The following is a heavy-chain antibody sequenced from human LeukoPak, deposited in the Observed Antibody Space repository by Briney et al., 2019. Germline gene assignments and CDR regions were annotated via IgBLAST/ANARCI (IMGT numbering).Heavy chain of an antibody. CDR3: ARDDTLTKGTLDY. J-gene: IGHJ4*02. CDR2: ISSSSSYI. D-gene: IGHD5-18*01. V-gene: IGHV3-21*01. Sequence: GGSLRLSCAASGFTFSSYAMSWVRQAPGKGLEWVSSISSSSSYIYYADSVKGRFTISRDNAKNSLYLQMNSLRAEDTAVYYCARDDTLTKGTLDYWGQGTLVTVSS. CDR1: GFTFSSYA.